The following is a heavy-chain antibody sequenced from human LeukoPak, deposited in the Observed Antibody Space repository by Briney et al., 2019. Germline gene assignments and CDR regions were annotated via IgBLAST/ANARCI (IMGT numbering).Heavy chain of an antibody. Sequence: GGSLRLSCAASGFTFSNAWMSWVRQAPGKGLEWVANIKQDGSEKYYVDSVKGRFTISRDNAKNSLYLQMNSLRAEDTAVYYCARPKTIFGVVMGAFDIWGQGTMVTVSS. D-gene: IGHD3-3*01. CDR2: IKQDGSEK. V-gene: IGHV3-7*01. CDR1: GFTFSNAW. CDR3: ARPKTIFGVVMGAFDI. J-gene: IGHJ3*02.